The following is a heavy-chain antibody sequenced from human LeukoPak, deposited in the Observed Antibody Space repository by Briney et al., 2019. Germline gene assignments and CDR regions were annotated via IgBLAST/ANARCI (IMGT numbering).Heavy chain of an antibody. V-gene: IGHV3-49*03. CDR3: TSRSRVMVDTAMVSYYYYYMDV. CDR2: IRSKAYGGTT. D-gene: IGHD5-18*01. CDR1: GFTFGDYA. J-gene: IGHJ6*03. Sequence: PGGSLRLSCTASGFTFGDYAMSWFRQAPGKGLEWVGFIRSKAYGGTTEYAASVKGRFTISRDDSKSIAYLQMNSLKTEDTAVYYCTSRSRVMVDTAMVSYYYYYMDVWGKGTTVTISS.